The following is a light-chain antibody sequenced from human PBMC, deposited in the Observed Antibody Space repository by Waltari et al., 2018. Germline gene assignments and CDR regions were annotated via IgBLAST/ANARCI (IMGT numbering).Light chain of an antibody. CDR3: QVWILRDGHYV. V-gene: IGLV3-21*01. CDR1: NIESES. CDR2: DDD. Sequence: SSVLSQPPSVSVAPGKTATLTCGGKNIESESVHWYQQRAGQAPLLVIYDDDDRPPGIPERFSGSSSGDTATLTIKWVGAGDEADYFCQVWILRDGHYVFGPGTKVTVL. J-gene: IGLJ1*01.